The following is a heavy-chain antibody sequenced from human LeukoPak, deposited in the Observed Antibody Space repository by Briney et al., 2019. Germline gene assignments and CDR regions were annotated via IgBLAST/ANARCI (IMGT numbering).Heavy chain of an antibody. Sequence: SETLSLTCTVSGGSISGYYWSWIRQPPGKGLERIGYIYYSGSTNYNPSLKSRVTISVDTSKNQFSLKLSSVTAADTAVYYCARVRAYSSSWYSRDYGMDVWGQGTTVTVSS. J-gene: IGHJ6*02. CDR1: GGSISGYY. CDR2: IYYSGST. V-gene: IGHV4-59*01. CDR3: ARVRAYSSSWYSRDYGMDV. D-gene: IGHD6-13*01.